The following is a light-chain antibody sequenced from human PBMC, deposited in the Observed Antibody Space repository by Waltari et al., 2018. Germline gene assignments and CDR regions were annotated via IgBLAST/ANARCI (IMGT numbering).Light chain of an antibody. CDR2: VNSDGSQ. J-gene: IGLJ3*02. Sequence: QLVLTQSPSASASLGASVKLTCTLSSGHSSNILAWHQQQPEKGPRYLMKVNSDGSQSKGDEIPDRFSGSSSGAERYLTSSSLQSEDEADYYCQTGGNGTWVFGGGTKLTVL. CDR3: QTGGNGTWV. CDR1: SGHSSNI. V-gene: IGLV4-69*01.